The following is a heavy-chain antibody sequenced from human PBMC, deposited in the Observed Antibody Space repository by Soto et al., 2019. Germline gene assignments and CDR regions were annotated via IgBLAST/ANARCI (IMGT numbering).Heavy chain of an antibody. V-gene: IGHV1-69*13. CDR1: GGTFSSYA. J-gene: IGHJ6*02. Sequence: SVKVSCKXSGGTFSSYAISWVRQAPGQGLEWMGGIIPIFGTANYAQKFQGRVTITADESTSTAYMELSSLRSEDAAVYYCARETPFDYYYGVDVWGQGTTVTVSS. CDR2: IIPIFGTA. D-gene: IGHD3-3*01. CDR3: ARETPFDYYYGVDV.